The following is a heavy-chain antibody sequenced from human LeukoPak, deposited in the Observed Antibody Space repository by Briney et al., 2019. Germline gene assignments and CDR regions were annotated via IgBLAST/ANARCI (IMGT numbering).Heavy chain of an antibody. CDR2: INQSGGT. J-gene: IGHJ4*02. Sequence: PSETLSLTCAVYGGSLSGYYWSWIRQPPGKGLEWIGEINQSGGTNYNPSLKSRVSISVDTSKSQFSLKLSSVTAADTAVYYCARGGDDILTGPTPLYWGQGTLVTVSS. CDR3: ARGGDDILTGPTPLY. CDR1: GGSLSGYY. V-gene: IGHV4-34*01. D-gene: IGHD3-9*01.